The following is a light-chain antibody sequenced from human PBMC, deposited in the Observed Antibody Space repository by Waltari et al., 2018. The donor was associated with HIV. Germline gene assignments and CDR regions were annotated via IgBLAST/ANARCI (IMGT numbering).Light chain of an antibody. V-gene: IGKV3-15*01. CDR2: DAS. Sequence: EIVMTQSPATLSVSPGERATLSGRASQSVGSKLAWYQQKPGQAPRLLIYDASTRATGIPARFSGSGSGTEFTLTISSLQSEDFAVYYCQQYNNWPPRTFGQGTKVEIK. CDR3: QQYNNWPPRT. J-gene: IGKJ1*01. CDR1: QSVGSK.